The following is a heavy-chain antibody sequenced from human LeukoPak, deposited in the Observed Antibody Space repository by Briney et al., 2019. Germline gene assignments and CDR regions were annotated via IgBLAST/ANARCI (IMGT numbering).Heavy chain of an antibody. Sequence: PSETLSLTCTVFGDSISGYYWSWIRQPPGRGLEWIGRLYDSDNNNYASATTHSNPSLRSRLTMSLATSKNKLSLSLSSVTAADSAVYFCAREAKPANAAGLDVWGQGTTGTVSS. CDR2: LYDSDNNNYASATT. D-gene: IGHD4/OR15-4a*01. V-gene: IGHV4-4*07. J-gene: IGHJ6*02. CDR1: GDSISGYY. CDR3: AREAKPANAAGLDV.